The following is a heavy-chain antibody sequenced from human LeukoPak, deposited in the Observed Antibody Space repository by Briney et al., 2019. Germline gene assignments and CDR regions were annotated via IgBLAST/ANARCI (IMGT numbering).Heavy chain of an antibody. J-gene: IGHJ4*02. CDR2: ISSSGDTI. CDR3: AKGLPTVTTCHLDY. Sequence: GGSLRLSCAASGFTFSDYYMSWIRQAPGKGLEWVSYISSSGDTIYYADSVKGRFTISRDNSKNTLYLQMNSLRAEDTAVYYCAKGLPTVTTCHLDYWGQGTLVTVSS. V-gene: IGHV3-11*01. D-gene: IGHD4-17*01. CDR1: GFTFSDYY.